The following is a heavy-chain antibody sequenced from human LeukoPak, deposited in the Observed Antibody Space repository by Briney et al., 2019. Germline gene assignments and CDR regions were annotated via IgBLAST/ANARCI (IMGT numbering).Heavy chain of an antibody. CDR2: IYSGGST. J-gene: IGHJ4*02. V-gene: IGHV3-53*01. CDR3: ARHYYYDSSGCQYYFDY. Sequence: GGSLRLSCAASGFSVSSNYMSWVRQAPGKGLEWVSVIYSGGSTYYEDSVKGRFTISRDNSKNTLYLQMNSLRAEDTAVHYCARHYYYDSSGCQYYFDYWGQGTLVTVSS. D-gene: IGHD3-22*01. CDR1: GFSVSSNY.